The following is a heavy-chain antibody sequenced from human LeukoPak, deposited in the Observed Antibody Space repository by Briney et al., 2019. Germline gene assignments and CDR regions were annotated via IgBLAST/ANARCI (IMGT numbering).Heavy chain of an antibody. CDR2: IKKDGSEK. J-gene: IGHJ4*02. Sequence: PGGSLRLSCAASGFTFSTYAMTWARQAPGKGLEWVANIKKDGSEKYYVDSVKGRFTISRDNAKTSLYLQMNSLRAEDTAVYYCARDLSGITGYTYGRGIDYWGQGTLVTVSS. V-gene: IGHV3-7*01. CDR1: GFTFSTYA. D-gene: IGHD5-18*01. CDR3: ARDLSGITGYTYGRGIDY.